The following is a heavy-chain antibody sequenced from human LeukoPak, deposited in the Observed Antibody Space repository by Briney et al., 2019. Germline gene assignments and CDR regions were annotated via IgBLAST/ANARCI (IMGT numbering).Heavy chain of an antibody. J-gene: IGHJ4*02. CDR1: GFTFSGYS. D-gene: IGHD1-26*01. V-gene: IGHV3-48*02. CDR2: ISSSSSTV. CDR3: AGETAYSFDY. Sequence: GGSLRLSCVLSGFTFSGYSMIWVRQAPGKGLEWISYISSSSSTVYYADSVKGRFTISRDNAKNSLYLQMNSLRDEDTAVYYCAGETAYSFDYWGQGTLVTVSS.